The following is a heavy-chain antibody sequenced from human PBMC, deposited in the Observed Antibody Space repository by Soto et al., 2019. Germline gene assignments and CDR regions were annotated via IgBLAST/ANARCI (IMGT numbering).Heavy chain of an antibody. D-gene: IGHD1-1*01. J-gene: IGHJ4*02. V-gene: IGHV1-18*01. CDR2: ISAHNGNT. Sequence: QVHLVQSGAEVKKPGASVKVSCKCSGYTFTSYGITWVRQAPGQGLEWMGWISAHNGNTDYAQKLQGRGTVTRDTATRTAYMELRSLRSDDTGVYYCARGRYGDYWGQGALVTVSS. CDR1: GYTFTSYG. CDR3: ARGRYGDY.